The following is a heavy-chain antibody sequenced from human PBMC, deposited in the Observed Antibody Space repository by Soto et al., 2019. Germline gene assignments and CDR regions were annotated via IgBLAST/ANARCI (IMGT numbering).Heavy chain of an antibody. D-gene: IGHD2-21*02. V-gene: IGHV3-33*01. Sequence: QVQLVESGGGVVQPGRSLRLSCAASGFTFSSYGMHWVRQAPGKGLEWVAVLWYDGSNKYYADSVKGRFTISRDNSKHTLYLQMNSLRAEDTAVYYCARALGVYCGGDCALDYWGQGTLVTVSS. CDR2: LWYDGSNK. J-gene: IGHJ4*02. CDR1: GFTFSSYG. CDR3: ARALGVYCGGDCALDY.